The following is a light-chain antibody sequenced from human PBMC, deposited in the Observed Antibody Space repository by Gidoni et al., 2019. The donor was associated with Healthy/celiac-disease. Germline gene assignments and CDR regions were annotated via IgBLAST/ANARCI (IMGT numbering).Light chain of an antibody. Sequence: EIVLTQSPVTLSLSPGERATLSCRASQSVSSSYLAWYQQKPGQAPRLLIYGASSRATGIPDSFSGSVSGTDFTLTISRLEPEDFAVYYCQQYGSSPTFGQXTKLEIK. J-gene: IGKJ2*01. CDR1: QSVSSSY. CDR3: QQYGSSPT. CDR2: GAS. V-gene: IGKV3-20*01.